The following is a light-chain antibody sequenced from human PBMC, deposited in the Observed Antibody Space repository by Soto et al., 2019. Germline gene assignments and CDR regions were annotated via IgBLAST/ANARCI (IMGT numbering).Light chain of an antibody. CDR1: QSVSSSY. Sequence: EIVLTQSPGTLSLSPGERATLSCRASQSVSSSYLAWYQQKPGQAPRLLIYGASSRATGIPDRFSGSGSGTDFTLTISRLEPEDFAVYYCQQYGSSPPRTFGQGTRL. CDR3: QQYGSSPPRT. V-gene: IGKV3-20*01. J-gene: IGKJ5*01. CDR2: GAS.